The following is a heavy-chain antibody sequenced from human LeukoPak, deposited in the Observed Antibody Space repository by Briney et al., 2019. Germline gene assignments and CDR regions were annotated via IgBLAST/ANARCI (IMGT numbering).Heavy chain of an antibody. Sequence: SQTLSLTCAISGDSVSSSSAAWNWVRQSPSRGLEWLGSTYLSSRWLHDYAVSMRGRITITSDTSKNQFSLHLNSVTPEDTAVYFCARDLSARLDDWGQGTLVTVSS. CDR3: ARDLSARLDD. CDR2: TYLSSRWLH. J-gene: IGHJ4*02. V-gene: IGHV6-1*01. CDR1: GDSVSSSSAA.